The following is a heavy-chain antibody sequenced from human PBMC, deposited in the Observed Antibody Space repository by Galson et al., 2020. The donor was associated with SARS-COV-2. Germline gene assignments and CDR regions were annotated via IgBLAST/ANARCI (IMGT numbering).Heavy chain of an antibody. CDR2: ISSSGSTI. V-gene: IGHV3-11*01. J-gene: IGHJ3*02. D-gene: IGHD2-8*01. Sequence: GGSLRLSCAASGFTFSDYYMSWIRQAPGKGLEWVSYISSSGSTIYYADSVKGRFTISRDNAKNSLYLQMNSLRAEDTAVYYCARPMALYGSDAFDIWGQGTMVTVSS. CDR1: GFTFSDYY. CDR3: ARPMALYGSDAFDI.